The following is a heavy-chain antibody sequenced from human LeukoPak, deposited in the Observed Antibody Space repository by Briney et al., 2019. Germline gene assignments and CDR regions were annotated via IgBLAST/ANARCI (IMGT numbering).Heavy chain of an antibody. Sequence: GGSLRLSCAASGFTFSSYAMSWVRQAPGKGLEWVSSSGDNTRYADSVKGRFTISRDNSENTLDLQMNGLRAEDTAVYYCAKSWRYYDSSNYYAFDIWGQGTTVTVSS. CDR3: AKSWRYYDSSNYYAFDI. D-gene: IGHD3-22*01. V-gene: IGHV3-23*01. CDR1: GFTFSSYA. J-gene: IGHJ3*02. CDR2: SGDNT.